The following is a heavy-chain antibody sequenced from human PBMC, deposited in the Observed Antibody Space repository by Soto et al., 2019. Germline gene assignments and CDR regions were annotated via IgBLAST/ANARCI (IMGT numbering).Heavy chain of an antibody. V-gene: IGHV4-31*03. CDR2: IYDSGRT. J-gene: IGHJ4*02. D-gene: IGHD7-27*01. Sequence: SESRSLTCTVSGASIGSGSYYWSWIRQYPGEGLVWIGHIYDSGRTYYNPSVESRVSISIDTSKNEFSLTLTSVTAADTAVYYCARLTTIITGAFDDWGLGTVVTVSS. CDR1: GASIGSGSYY. CDR3: ARLTTIITGAFDD.